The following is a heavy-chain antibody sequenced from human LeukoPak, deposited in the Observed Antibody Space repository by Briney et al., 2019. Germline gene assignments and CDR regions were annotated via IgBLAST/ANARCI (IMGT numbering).Heavy chain of an antibody. J-gene: IGHJ4*02. Sequence: GGSLRLSCATSGFPFSDFSTSWVCQAPGKGLEWISTTNSGGATTDYAESVKGLFTISRDNSKNILYLQMSSLRVEDTAMYYCAKQSYARSLGEGGPGTLVTVSS. CDR1: GFPFSDFS. D-gene: IGHD2-8*01. V-gene: IGHV3-23*01. CDR2: TNSGGATT. CDR3: AKQSYARSLGE.